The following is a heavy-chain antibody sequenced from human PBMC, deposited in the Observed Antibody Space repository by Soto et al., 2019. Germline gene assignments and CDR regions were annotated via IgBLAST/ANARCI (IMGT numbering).Heavy chain of an antibody. CDR3: VGGEGSGSYSTFDY. Sequence: GASVKVSCKASGYTFTSYAMHWVRQAPGQGLEWMGWINAGNGNTKYSQKFQGRVTITRDTSASTAYMELSSLRSEDTAVYYCVGGEGSGSYSTFDYWGQGTLVTVSS. D-gene: IGHD3-10*01. J-gene: IGHJ4*02. CDR1: GYTFTSYA. CDR2: INAGNGNT. V-gene: IGHV1-3*01.